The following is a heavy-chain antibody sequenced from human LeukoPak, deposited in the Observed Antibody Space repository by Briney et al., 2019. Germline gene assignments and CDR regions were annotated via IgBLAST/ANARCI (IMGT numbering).Heavy chain of an antibody. V-gene: IGHV4-38-2*01. J-gene: IGHJ5*02. CDR2: IYHSGST. CDR3: ARGGVATIDNWFDP. CDR1: GYSISSGYY. Sequence: SETLSLTCAVSGYSISSGYYWGWIRQPPGKGLGWIGSIYHSGSTYYNPSLKSRVTISVDTSKNQFSLKLSSVTAADTAVYYCARGGVATIDNWFDPWGQGTLVTVSS. D-gene: IGHD5-12*01.